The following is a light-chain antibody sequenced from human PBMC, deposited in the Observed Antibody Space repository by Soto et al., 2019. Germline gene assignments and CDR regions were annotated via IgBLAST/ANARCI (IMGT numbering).Light chain of an antibody. CDR3: QQYNSYSWT. CDR2: KAS. J-gene: IGKJ1*01. CDR1: QSISIW. V-gene: IGKV1-5*03. Sequence: DIQMTQSPSTLSASVGDRVTITCRASQSISIWLAWYQQKPGKAPKLLIYKASGLESGVPSRFSGSGSGTEFTLTISSLQPDDFATYYCQQYNSYSWTFGQGTKVDIK.